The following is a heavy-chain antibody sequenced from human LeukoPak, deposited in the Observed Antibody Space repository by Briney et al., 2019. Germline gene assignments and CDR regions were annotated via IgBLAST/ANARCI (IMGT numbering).Heavy chain of an antibody. Sequence: SETLSLICAVYGGSLSGYYWSWIRQPPGKGLEWIGEINHSESTNYNPSLKSRVTISVDTSKNQFSLKLSSVTAADTAVYYCARVSYCSSTSCYLRGYYGMDVWGQGTTVTASS. J-gene: IGHJ6*02. V-gene: IGHV4-34*01. D-gene: IGHD2-2*01. CDR3: ARVSYCSSTSCYLRGYYGMDV. CDR2: INHSEST. CDR1: GGSLSGYY.